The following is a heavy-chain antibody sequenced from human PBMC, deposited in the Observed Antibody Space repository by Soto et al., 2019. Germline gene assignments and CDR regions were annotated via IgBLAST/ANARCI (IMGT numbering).Heavy chain of an antibody. CDR1: GFTFSSYT. Sequence: GSLRLSCAASGFTFSSYTIHWVRQAPGKGLEWVAVISHDGSHKYYADSVKGRFTISRDNSKNTVYLQMNSLRAEDTAVYYCARAPAPDYGGVGDYWGQGTLVTVSS. D-gene: IGHD4-17*01. CDR2: ISHDGSHK. V-gene: IGHV3-30-3*01. J-gene: IGHJ4*02. CDR3: ARAPAPDYGGVGDY.